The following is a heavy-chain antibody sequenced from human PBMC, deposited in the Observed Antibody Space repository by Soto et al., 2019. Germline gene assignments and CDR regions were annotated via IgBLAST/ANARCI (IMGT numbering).Heavy chain of an antibody. J-gene: IGHJ4*02. Sequence: TSETLSLTCTVSGGSISSSSYYWGCIRQPPGKGLEWIGSIYYSGSTYYNPSLKSRVTISVDTSKNQFSLKLSSVTAADTAVYYCARHMYYDILTGPYYFDYWGQGTLVT. V-gene: IGHV4-39*01. D-gene: IGHD3-9*01. CDR3: ARHMYYDILTGPYYFDY. CDR2: IYYSGST. CDR1: GGSISSSSYY.